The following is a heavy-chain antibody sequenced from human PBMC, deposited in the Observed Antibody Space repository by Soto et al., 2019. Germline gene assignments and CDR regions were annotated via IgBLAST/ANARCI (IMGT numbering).Heavy chain of an antibody. J-gene: IGHJ6*02. CDR3: PREYTLGIAAARKWYGMDV. V-gene: IGHV3-13*01. D-gene: IGHD6-13*01. CDR2: MGTAGDT. CDR1: GFTFSSYD. Sequence: PGGSLRLSCAASGFTFSSYDRHWVRQATGKGLDWVSAMGTAGDTDYPGSVKGRFTISRENAKLTFYLQMNRLRAEDTDVPYCPREYTLGIAAARKWYGMDVWGQGTPVTVSS.